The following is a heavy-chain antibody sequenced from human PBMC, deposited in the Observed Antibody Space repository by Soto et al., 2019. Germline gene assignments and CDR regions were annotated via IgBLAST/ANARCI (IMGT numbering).Heavy chain of an antibody. V-gene: IGHV3-23*01. CDR3: YGSHYGMAV. J-gene: IGHJ6*02. D-gene: IGHD3-16*01. CDR1: GFTVSSYA. CDR2: ITSGDST. Sequence: GGSLRLSCAASGFTVSSYAMSWVRQAPGKGLEWVSAITSGDSTYYADSVKGRFTISRDNSKNTLYLQMSSLSAEDTAVYYAYGSHYGMAVWGQGTTVTVSS.